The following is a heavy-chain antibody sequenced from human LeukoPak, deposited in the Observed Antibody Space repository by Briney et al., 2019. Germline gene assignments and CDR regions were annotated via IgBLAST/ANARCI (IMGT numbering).Heavy chain of an antibody. D-gene: IGHD3-22*01. J-gene: IGHJ3*02. Sequence: PGGSLRLSCAASGFTFSSYSMNWVRQAPGKGLEWVSSISSSSSYIYYADSVKGRFTISRDNAKNSLYLQMNSLRAEDTAVYYCARVGDSSGYCYEGRAFDIWGQGTMVTVSS. V-gene: IGHV3-21*01. CDR2: ISSSSSYI. CDR3: ARVGDSSGYCYEGRAFDI. CDR1: GFTFSSYS.